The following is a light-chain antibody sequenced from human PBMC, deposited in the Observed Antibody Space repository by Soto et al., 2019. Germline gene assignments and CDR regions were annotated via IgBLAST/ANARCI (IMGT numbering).Light chain of an antibody. CDR2: GAS. J-gene: IGKJ1*01. CDR3: QQYNNWPPWT. CDR1: QSVSSN. Sequence: EIVMTQSPATLSVSPEERATLSCRASQSVSSNLAWYQQKPGQAPRLLIHGASTRATGIPARFSGSGSGTEFTLTISSLQSEDFAVYYCQQYNNWPPWTFGQGTKVEIK. V-gene: IGKV3-15*01.